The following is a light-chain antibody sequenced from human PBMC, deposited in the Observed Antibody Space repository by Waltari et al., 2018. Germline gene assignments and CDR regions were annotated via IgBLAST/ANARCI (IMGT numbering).Light chain of an antibody. CDR1: ESVSVDY. CDR2: DAS. Sequence: IVLTQSPGTLSLSPGGRATLSCRASESVSVDYLAWYQQKPGQAPRLLIYDASTRATGVPDRFSGSGSGTDFTLTIIRLEPEDFAVYYCQQYGSLPWTFGQGTKVAIK. CDR3: QQYGSLPWT. J-gene: IGKJ1*01. V-gene: IGKV3-20*01.